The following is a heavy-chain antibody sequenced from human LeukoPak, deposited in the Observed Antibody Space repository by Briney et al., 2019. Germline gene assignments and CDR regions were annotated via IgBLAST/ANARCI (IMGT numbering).Heavy chain of an antibody. D-gene: IGHD4-11*01. V-gene: IGHV4-34*01. CDR2: INHSGST. J-gene: IGHJ5*02. CDR3: ARTDYRA. Sequence: SETLSLTCAVSGGSLSGYYWTWIRQPPGEGLGWIGEINHSGSTNYNPSLKSLKSRVTISVDTSNNQFSLNLSSVTAADTAVYYCARTDYRAWGQGTLVTVSS. CDR1: GGSLSGYY.